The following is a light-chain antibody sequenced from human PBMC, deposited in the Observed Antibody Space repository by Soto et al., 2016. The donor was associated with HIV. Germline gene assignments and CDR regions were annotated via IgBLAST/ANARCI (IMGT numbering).Light chain of an antibody. CDR2: QDT. Sequence: SYELTQPPSVSVSPGQTASITCSGNKLGDKYACWYQQKPGQSPVLVMYQDTKRPSGIPERFSGSNSGNTATLTISGTQSMDEADYYCQAWDSGTAVFGGGT. CDR3: QAWDSGTAV. CDR1: KLGDKY. J-gene: IGLJ2*01. V-gene: IGLV3-1*01.